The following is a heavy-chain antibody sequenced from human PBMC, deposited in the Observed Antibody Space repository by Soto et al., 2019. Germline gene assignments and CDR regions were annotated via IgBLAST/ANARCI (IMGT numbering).Heavy chain of an antibody. CDR2: ISHDGKAV. CDR3: AREPTKFASGWYFDD. V-gene: IGHV3-30*03. D-gene: IGHD6-19*01. CDR1: GFTFSDYG. J-gene: IGHJ4*02. Sequence: QVQLVESGGGVVQPGRSLTLSCAASGFTFSDYGMHWVRQVPGERPEWVGVISHDGKAVYYADFVKGRLTITRDNSRNTLYLQGNSLRNADTAVYYCAREPTKFASGWYFDDWGQGTLVTVSS.